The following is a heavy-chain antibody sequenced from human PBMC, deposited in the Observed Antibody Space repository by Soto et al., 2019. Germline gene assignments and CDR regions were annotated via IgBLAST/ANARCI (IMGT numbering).Heavy chain of an antibody. CDR1: GFTFSSYW. CDR2: IKQDGSEK. D-gene: IGHD6-13*01. V-gene: IGHV3-7*03. Sequence: GGSLRLSCAASGFTFSSYWMSWVHQAPGKGLEWVANIKQDGSEKYYVDSVKGRFTISRDNAKNSLYLQMNSLRAEDTAVYYCASNGIAAAGTWYFDLWGRGTLVTVSS. CDR3: ASNGIAAAGTWYFDL. J-gene: IGHJ2*01.